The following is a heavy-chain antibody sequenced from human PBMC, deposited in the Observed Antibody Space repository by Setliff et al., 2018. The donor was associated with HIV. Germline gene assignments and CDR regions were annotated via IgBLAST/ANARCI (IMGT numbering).Heavy chain of an antibody. Sequence: LRLSCAASGFTFRSYGMHWVRQAPGKGPECVAVISDDGSTKHYGDSVKGRFTISRDNSKNTLYLEVSSLRAEDTAVYYCVRDDTNGPNSLDPWGQGTLVTVSS. V-gene: IGHV3-30*19. CDR3: VRDDTNGPNSLDP. CDR2: ISDDGSTK. J-gene: IGHJ5*02. CDR1: GFTFRSYG. D-gene: IGHD2-8*01.